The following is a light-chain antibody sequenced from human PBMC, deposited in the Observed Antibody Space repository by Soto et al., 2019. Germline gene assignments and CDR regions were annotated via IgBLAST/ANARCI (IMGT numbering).Light chain of an antibody. CDR1: QSVSSSY. Sequence: IVLTQSPSTLSLSPGERATLSCRASQSVSSSYLAWYQQKPGQAPRLLIYGASSRATGIPDRFSGSGSGTEFTLTISSLQSDDFAVYYCHQYGYSPWTFGQGTKVDIK. CDR3: HQYGYSPWT. CDR2: GAS. J-gene: IGKJ1*01. V-gene: IGKV3-20*01.